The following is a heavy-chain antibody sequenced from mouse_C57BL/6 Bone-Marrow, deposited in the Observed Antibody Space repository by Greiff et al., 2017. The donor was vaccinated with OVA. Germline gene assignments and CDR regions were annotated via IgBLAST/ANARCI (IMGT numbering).Heavy chain of an antibody. Sequence: EVQRVESGGDLVKPGGSLKLSCAASGFTFSSYGMSWVRQTPDKRLEWVATISSGGSYTYYPDSVKGRFTISRDNAKNTLYLQMSSLKSEDTAMYYCARPWGLLAWFAYWGQGTLVTVSA. D-gene: IGHD2-3*01. CDR1: GFTFSSYG. V-gene: IGHV5-6*01. CDR2: ISSGGSYT. J-gene: IGHJ3*01. CDR3: ARPWGLLAWFAY.